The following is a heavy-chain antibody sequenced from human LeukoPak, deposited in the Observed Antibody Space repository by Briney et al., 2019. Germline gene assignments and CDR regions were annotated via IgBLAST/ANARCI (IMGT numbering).Heavy chain of an antibody. CDR2: IYHSGST. CDR3: ARGPGGYHSGSYRRYFDY. V-gene: IGHV4-61*08. J-gene: IGHJ4*03. D-gene: IGHD3-10*01. CDR1: GGSISSGEYY. Sequence: KPSQTLSLTCTASGGSISSGEYYWSWIRQPPGKGLEWIGYIYHSGSTSYNPSRKSRVTMSVDTSKNQFSLKLSSVTAADTAVYYCARGPGGYHSGSYRRYFDYWGQGTLVTVSS.